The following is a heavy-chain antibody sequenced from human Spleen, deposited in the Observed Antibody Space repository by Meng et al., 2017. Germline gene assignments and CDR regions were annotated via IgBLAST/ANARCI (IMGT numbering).Heavy chain of an antibody. CDR1: RYTFIGYY. CDR3: ARGGRYYGSGSYSSGNTDYFHH. CDR2: INPNSGGT. D-gene: IGHD3-10*01. V-gene: IGHV1-2*06. J-gene: IGHJ1*01. Sequence: ASVKVSCKASRYTFIGYYMHWVRQAPGQGLEWMGRINPNSGGTNYAQKFQGRVTMTRNKSITTAYLELSRLRSDDTAVYYCARGGRYYGSGSYSSGNTDYFHHWGQGTLVTVSS.